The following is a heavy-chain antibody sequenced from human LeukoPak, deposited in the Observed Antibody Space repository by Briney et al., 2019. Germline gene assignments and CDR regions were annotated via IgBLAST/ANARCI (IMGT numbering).Heavy chain of an antibody. J-gene: IGHJ4*02. CDR3: AVRGVGATTGDY. Sequence: ASVKVSCKVSGYTLTELSMHWVRQAPGKGLEWMGGFDPEDGETIYAQKFQGRVTMTEDTSTDTACMELSSLRSEDTAVYYCAVRGVGATTGDYWGQGTPVTVSS. V-gene: IGHV1-24*01. CDR1: GYTLTELS. CDR2: FDPEDGET. D-gene: IGHD1-26*01.